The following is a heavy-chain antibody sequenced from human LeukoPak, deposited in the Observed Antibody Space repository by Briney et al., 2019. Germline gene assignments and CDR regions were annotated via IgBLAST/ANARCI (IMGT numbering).Heavy chain of an antibody. CDR1: GGSISTDY. J-gene: IGHJ4*02. Sequence: PSETLSLTCTVSGGSISTDYWTWIRQPAGKGLEWIGLIYTSGSTNYNPPLKSRVTMSLDTSKNQFSLKLTSVTAADTAVYYCASDFGYWGQGTLVTVSS. D-gene: IGHD3-10*01. CDR3: ASDFGY. V-gene: IGHV4-4*07. CDR2: IYTSGST.